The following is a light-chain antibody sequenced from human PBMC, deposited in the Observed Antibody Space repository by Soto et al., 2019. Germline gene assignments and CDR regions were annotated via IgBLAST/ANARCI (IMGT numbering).Light chain of an antibody. CDR3: QQYGSSPPLS. J-gene: IGKJ4*01. CDR1: QSVDSVY. CDR2: GAS. Sequence: EIVLTQSPGILSLSPGERATLSCRASQSVDSVYLAWYQQKPGQPPRLLIYGASSRAADIPDRFSGSGSGTDFTLNISRLEPEDFAVYYCQQYGSSPPLSFGGGTKVDIK. V-gene: IGKV3-20*01.